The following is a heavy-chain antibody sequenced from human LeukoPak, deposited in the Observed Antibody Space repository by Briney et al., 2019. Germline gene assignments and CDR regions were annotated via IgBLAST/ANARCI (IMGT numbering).Heavy chain of an antibody. Sequence: PGGSLRLSCAASGFTFSSYSMNWVRQAPGKGLEWVSSISSSSSYIYYADSAKGRFTISRDNAKNSLYLPMNSLRAEDTAVYYCARAGDIVVVTATDYWGQGTLVTVSS. CDR2: ISSSSSYI. CDR1: GFTFSSYS. V-gene: IGHV3-21*01. J-gene: IGHJ4*02. CDR3: ARAGDIVVVTATDY. D-gene: IGHD2-21*02.